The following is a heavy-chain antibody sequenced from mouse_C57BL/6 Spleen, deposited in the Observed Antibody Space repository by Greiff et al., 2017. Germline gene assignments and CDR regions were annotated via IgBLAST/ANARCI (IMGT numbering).Heavy chain of an antibody. Sequence: VQLQQPGTELVKPGASVKLSCKASGYTFTSYWMHWVKQRPGQGLEWIGNINPSNGGTNYNEKFKSKATLTVDKSSSTAYMQLSSLTSEDSAVYYCARAHCYGSRDWYFDVWGTGATVTVSS. CDR1: GYTFTSYW. CDR2: INPSNGGT. CDR3: ARAHCYGSRDWYFDV. J-gene: IGHJ1*03. V-gene: IGHV1-53*01. D-gene: IGHD1-1*01.